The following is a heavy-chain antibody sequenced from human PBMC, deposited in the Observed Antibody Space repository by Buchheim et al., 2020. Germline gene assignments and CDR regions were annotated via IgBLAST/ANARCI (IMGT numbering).Heavy chain of an antibody. CDR3: ARLSTSRLYFDY. CDR2: VYYSGNT. V-gene: IGHV4-39*07. D-gene: IGHD2-2*01. J-gene: IGHJ4*02. Sequence: QLQLQESGPGLVKPSETLSLTCTVSGGSMSSSSYYWGWIRQPPGKGLEWIGSVYYSGNTYDNPSLKSRVTISVDTSRSQLSLKMTSVTAADTAVYYCARLSTSRLYFDYWGQGTL. CDR1: GGSMSSSSYY.